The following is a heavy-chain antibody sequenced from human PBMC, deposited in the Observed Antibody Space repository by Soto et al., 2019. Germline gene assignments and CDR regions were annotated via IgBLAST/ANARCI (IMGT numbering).Heavy chain of an antibody. D-gene: IGHD5-12*01. V-gene: IGHV1-3*01. J-gene: IGHJ4*02. CDR2: INAGNGNT. CDR1: GYTFTSYA. CDR3: ARAGAVDIVATISD. Sequence: ASVKVSCKASGYTFTSYAMHWVRQAPGQRLEWMGWINAGNGNTKYSQKFQGRVTITRDTSASTAYMELSSLRSEDAAVYYCARAGAVDIVATISDWGQGTLVTVSS.